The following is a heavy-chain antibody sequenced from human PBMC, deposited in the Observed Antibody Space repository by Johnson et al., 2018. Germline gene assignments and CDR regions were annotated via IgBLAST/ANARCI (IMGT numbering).Heavy chain of an antibody. V-gene: IGHV4-59*01. J-gene: IGHJ6*02. Sequence: QVQLQESGPGLVKPSETLSLTCTVSGGSISSYYWSWIRQPPGKGLEWIGYIYHSGTTNYNPSLKSRVTISVDTSKNQFSLKLRSVTAADPAVYYWARLRGVVGDILPGQGYYYGMDVWGQGTTVTVSS. CDR1: GGSISSYY. CDR3: ARLRGVVGDILPGQGYYYGMDV. CDR2: IYHSGTT. D-gene: IGHD3-9*01.